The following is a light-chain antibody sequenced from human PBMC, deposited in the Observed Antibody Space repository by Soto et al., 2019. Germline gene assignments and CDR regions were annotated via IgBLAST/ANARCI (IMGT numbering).Light chain of an antibody. CDR2: EVS. CDR3: LSFTRSDTYI. CDR1: SSDIGAYNY. J-gene: IGLJ1*01. V-gene: IGLV2-14*01. Sequence: HSVLTXPASVSGSPGQSITFSCTGTSSDIGAYNYVSWYQHHPAKAPKLMIYEVSNRPSGISNRFSGSKSGNTASLTISGLQAEDEADYYCLSFTRSDTYIFGTGTKVTVL.